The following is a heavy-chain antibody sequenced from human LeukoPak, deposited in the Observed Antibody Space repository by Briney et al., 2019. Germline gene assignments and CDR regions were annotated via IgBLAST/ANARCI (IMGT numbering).Heavy chain of an antibody. D-gene: IGHD6-6*01. Sequence: PGGSLRLSCAASGFTFSNHWMHWVRQAPGKGLVWVSRIKTDGSSTTYADSVKGRFTISRDNAKNTLYLQMNGLRAEDTAVYYCVRDALAPRRDFDFWGQGTLVTVSS. V-gene: IGHV3-74*01. CDR1: GFTFSNHW. CDR2: IKTDGSST. J-gene: IGHJ4*02. CDR3: VRDALAPRRDFDF.